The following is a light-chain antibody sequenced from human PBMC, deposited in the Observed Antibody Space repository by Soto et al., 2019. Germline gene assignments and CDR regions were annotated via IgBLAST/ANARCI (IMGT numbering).Light chain of an antibody. CDR2: GAS. CDR3: QHNGSSPYT. V-gene: IGKV3-20*01. J-gene: IGKJ2*01. Sequence: EIVLTQSPGTLSLSPGERASLSCGASQSVDSYFAWYQQKPGQAPRLVIYGASTGATGIPDRVSGSGSGTSFTLTSGRLEPDDLVEYYCQHNGSSPYTFGQGTKMEIK. CDR1: QSVDSY.